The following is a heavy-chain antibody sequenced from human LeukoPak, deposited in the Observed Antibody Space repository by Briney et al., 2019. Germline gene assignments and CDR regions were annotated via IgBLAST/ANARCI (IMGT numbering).Heavy chain of an antibody. V-gene: IGHV1-24*01. CDR3: ATHLGPTLFDY. CDR1: GYTPIELS. D-gene: IGHD4-11*01. CDR2: FHPEHGEP. Sequence: ASVKVSCKVSGYTPIELSMHWVRQAPGKGLEWMGNFHPEHGEPIYAQRFQGRVTMTENTSTDTAYMEMSSLRSEDTAVYYCATHLGPTLFDYWGQGTLVTVSS. J-gene: IGHJ4*02.